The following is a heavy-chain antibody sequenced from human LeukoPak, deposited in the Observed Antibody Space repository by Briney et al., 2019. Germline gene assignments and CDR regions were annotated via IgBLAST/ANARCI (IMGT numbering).Heavy chain of an antibody. CDR3: ARGISYYYDNSGHPGWYFDL. J-gene: IGHJ2*01. CDR2: IRTTGDT. CDR1: GFTFNYYD. D-gene: IGHD3-22*01. V-gene: IGHV3-13*01. Sequence: GGSLRLSCAVSGFTFNYYDMHWVRQAPGKRLEWVSAIRTTGDTHYPDSVKGRFAMSREDAKNSVHLQMNTLRAGDTAVYYCARGISYYYDNSGHPGWYFDLWGRGTLVTVSS.